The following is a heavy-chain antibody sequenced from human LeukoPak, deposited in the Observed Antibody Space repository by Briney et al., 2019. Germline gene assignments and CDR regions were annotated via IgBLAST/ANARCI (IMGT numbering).Heavy chain of an antibody. CDR1: GYTFTNYD. D-gene: IGHD2-15*01. CDR3: ARDQDIVVVVAALRQREMGGFDP. V-gene: IGHV1-8*01. Sequence: ASVKVSCKASGYTFTNYDINWVRQATGQGPEWMGWVNPKSGNTGYAQKFQGRVTMTRNTSISTAYMELSSLRSDDTAVYYCARDQDIVVVVAALRQREMGGFDPWGQGTLVTVSS. J-gene: IGHJ5*02. CDR2: VNPKSGNT.